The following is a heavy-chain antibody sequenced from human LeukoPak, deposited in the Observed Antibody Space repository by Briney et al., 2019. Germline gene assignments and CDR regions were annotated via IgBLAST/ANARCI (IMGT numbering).Heavy chain of an antibody. CDR3: ASLSPYDHGESYYFDY. J-gene: IGHJ4*02. D-gene: IGHD3-10*01. Sequence: PSETLSLTCTVSGGSISSSSYYWGWIRQPPGKGLEWIGSIYYSGSTYYNPSLKSRVTISVDTSKNQFSLKLSSVTAADTAVYYCASLSPYDHGESYYFDYWGQGTLVTVSS. CDR1: GGSISSSSYY. V-gene: IGHV4-39*01. CDR2: IYYSGST.